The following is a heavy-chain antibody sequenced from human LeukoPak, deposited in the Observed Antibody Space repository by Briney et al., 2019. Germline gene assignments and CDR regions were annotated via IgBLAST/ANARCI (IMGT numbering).Heavy chain of an antibody. CDR1: GCSISSSSNF. V-gene: IGHV4-39*01. Sequence: SETLSLTCTVSGCSISSSSNFWGWIRQPPGKGLEWIGSISYSGSTYYNPSLKSRVTISVDTSKNQFSLKLSSVTAADTAVYYCATSPQYGGYLGQGTLVTVSS. CDR3: ATSPQYGGY. CDR2: ISYSGST. D-gene: IGHD4-23*01. J-gene: IGHJ4*02.